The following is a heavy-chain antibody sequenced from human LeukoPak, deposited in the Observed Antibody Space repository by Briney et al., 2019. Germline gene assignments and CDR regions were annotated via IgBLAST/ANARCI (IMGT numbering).Heavy chain of an antibody. D-gene: IGHD3-3*01. CDR3: ARAIVTPSGYVWYFDL. Sequence: PSETLSLTCTVSGGSISSGGYWWSWIRQYSGKGLEWIGYIYYTGSTYYNPSLKSRVTMSVDTSQNHFSLKLNSVTAAETAVSYCARAIVTPSGYVWYFDLWGRGTLVTVSS. J-gene: IGHJ2*01. CDR2: IYYTGST. V-gene: IGHV4-31*03. CDR1: GGSISSGGYW.